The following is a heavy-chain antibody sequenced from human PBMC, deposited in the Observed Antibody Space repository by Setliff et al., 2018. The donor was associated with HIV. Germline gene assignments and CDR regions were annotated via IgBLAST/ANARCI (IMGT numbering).Heavy chain of an antibody. D-gene: IGHD1-1*01. CDR3: AVRDWNDGGGAFDV. V-gene: IGHV1-18*01. CDR2: ISPYNGNT. CDR1: NYTFTSYG. J-gene: IGHJ3*01. Sequence: ASVKVSCKASNYTFTSYGISWVRQAPGQGLEWMGWISPYNGNTNYAQNFQGRVTMTTDTSTSTAYMELRSLRSDDTAVYYCAVRDWNDGGGAFDVWGQGTLVTVSS.